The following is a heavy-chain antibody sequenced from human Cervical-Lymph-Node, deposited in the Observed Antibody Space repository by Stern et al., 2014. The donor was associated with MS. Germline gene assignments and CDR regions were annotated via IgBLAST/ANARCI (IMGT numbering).Heavy chain of an antibody. V-gene: IGHV1-69*01. CDR1: GGTFNSYV. CDR2: FVPLFSTT. Sequence: VQLVESGAEVKKPGSSVKVSCKASGGTFNSYVINWVRQAPGQGLEWMGGFVPLFSTTHYEQKVQGKVTITADESRSTTSMELTSLRSDDTALYYCARGGIGSSRIYYHFYGMDVWGQGTTVTVSS. CDR3: ARGGIGSSRIYYHFYGMDV. J-gene: IGHJ6*02. D-gene: IGHD6-6*01.